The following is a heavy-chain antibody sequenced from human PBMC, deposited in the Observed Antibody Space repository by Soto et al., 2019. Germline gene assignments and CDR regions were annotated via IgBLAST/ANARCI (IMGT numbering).Heavy chain of an antibody. Sequence: QVQLQESGPGLVKPSETLSLTCTVSGGSISGFYWNWFRQPAGKGLEWIGRIHTGGTTNYKPSLRSRVTMSVDTSKNQFSLKLTSVTAADTAVHYCARISGGPIRWGQGTLVTVSS. V-gene: IGHV4-4*07. CDR3: ARISGGPIR. CDR1: GGSISGFY. J-gene: IGHJ4*02. CDR2: IHTGGTT.